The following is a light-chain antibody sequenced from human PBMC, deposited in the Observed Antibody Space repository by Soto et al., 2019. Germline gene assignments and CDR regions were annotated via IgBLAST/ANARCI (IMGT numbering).Light chain of an antibody. J-gene: IGKJ4*01. V-gene: IGKV1-8*01. CDR2: AAS. Sequence: AIRMTQSPSSLSASTGDRVAITCRASQGISSYLAWYQQKPGKAPKLLIYAASTLQSGVPSRFSGSGSETDFTLTISCLQSEDFATDYCQQYYSYPRTLGRGTKVDIK. CDR3: QQYYSYPRT. CDR1: QGISSY.